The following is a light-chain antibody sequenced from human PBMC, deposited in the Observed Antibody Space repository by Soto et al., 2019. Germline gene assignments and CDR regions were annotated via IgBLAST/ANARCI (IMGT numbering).Light chain of an antibody. Sequence: DIQMTQSPSSLSASFGDRVTITCRASQGIGVYLAWFQQKPGNAPKLLIYAASTLQSGVPSRFSGSGSGTNFTLTISGLQPEDVATYYCQKYNSAPLTFGGGTKVEIK. J-gene: IGKJ4*01. CDR2: AAS. CDR1: QGIGVY. V-gene: IGKV1-27*01. CDR3: QKYNSAPLT.